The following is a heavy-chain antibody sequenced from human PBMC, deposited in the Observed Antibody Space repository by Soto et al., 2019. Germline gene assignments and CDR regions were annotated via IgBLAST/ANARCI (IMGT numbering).Heavy chain of an antibody. CDR3: AKSFSDYNNYPYYYYGMEV. CDR1: EFTFSDFY. V-gene: IGHV3-11*06. D-gene: IGHD4-4*01. CDR2: ISGTSSHT. J-gene: IGHJ6*02. Sequence: GGSLRLSCVGSEFTFSDFYMSWILQAPGKGLEWVACISGTSSHTNYADSVKGRFTISRDNTKNSLYLQMDSLRAEDTAVYYCAKSFSDYNNYPYYYYGMEVWGQGTTVTVSS.